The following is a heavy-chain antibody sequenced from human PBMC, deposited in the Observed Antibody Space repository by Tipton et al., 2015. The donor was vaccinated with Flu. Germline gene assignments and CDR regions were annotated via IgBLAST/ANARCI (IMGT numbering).Heavy chain of an antibody. J-gene: IGHJ4*02. CDR2: IYTSGGT. V-gene: IGHV4-61*02. CDR1: GGSITNDKYS. D-gene: IGHD3-10*01. CDR3: ARGSGSGTFMIFDF. Sequence: TLSLTCTVSGGSITNDKYSWSWIRQPAGKGLEWIGRIYTSGGTKFNPSLRGRLTMSVDASKKEFSLKLSSVTAADTAVYYCARGSGSGTFMIFDFWGQGTLVTVSS.